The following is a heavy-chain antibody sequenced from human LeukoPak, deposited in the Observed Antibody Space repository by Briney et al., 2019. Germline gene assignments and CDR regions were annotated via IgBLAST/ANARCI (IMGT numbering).Heavy chain of an antibody. CDR3: ATGGHVRVYDSSAYYGHY. CDR2: INPNRGST. CDR1: GYTFTRYY. D-gene: IGHD3-22*01. V-gene: IGHV1-46*01. Sequence: SVTVSCQASGYTFTRYYMYWVRQAPGHGLEGMGIINPNRGSTSYAQKFQGRVTMTRDMSTSTVYMELSSLRSEDTAVYYCATGGHVRVYDSSAYYGHYWGQGTLVTVSS. J-gene: IGHJ4*02.